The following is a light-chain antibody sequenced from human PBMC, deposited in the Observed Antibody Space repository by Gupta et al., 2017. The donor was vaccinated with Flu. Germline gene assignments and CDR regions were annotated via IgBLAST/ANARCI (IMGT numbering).Light chain of an antibody. Sequence: TVTFTGSSSDVDDCGYVVSYHQHPARAPNNVLYDVNKRLSGGPDRFSGAKSCGTAALTISSVQSEEDADDYYCAHADRHLHGYVFGTGTKVTVL. CDR1: SSDVDDCGY. J-gene: IGLJ1*01. CDR2: DVN. CDR3: CAHADRHLHGYV. V-gene: IGLV2-11*01.